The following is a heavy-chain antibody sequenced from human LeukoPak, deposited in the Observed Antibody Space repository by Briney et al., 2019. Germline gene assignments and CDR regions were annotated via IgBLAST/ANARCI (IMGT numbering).Heavy chain of an antibody. Sequence: SETLSLTCTVSGYSISSGYYWGWIRQPPGKGLEWIGEINHSGSTNYNPSLKSRVTISVDTSKNQFSLKLSSVTAADTAVYYCALRSYYYGSGSFDYWGQGTLVTVSS. CDR1: GYSISSGYY. CDR3: ALRSYYYGSGSFDY. D-gene: IGHD3-10*01. J-gene: IGHJ4*02. CDR2: INHSGST. V-gene: IGHV4-38-2*02.